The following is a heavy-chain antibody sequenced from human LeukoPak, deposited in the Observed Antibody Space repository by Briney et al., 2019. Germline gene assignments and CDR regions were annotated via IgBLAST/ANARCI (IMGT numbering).Heavy chain of an antibody. CDR2: ISYDGSNK. D-gene: IGHD4-17*01. Sequence: GVSLRLSCAASGFTFSSYGMHWVRQAPGKGLEWVAVISYDGSNKYYADSVKGRFTISRDNSKNTLYLQMNSLRAEDTAVYYCAKGGASNYGDLDYWGQGTLVTVSS. V-gene: IGHV3-30*18. J-gene: IGHJ4*02. CDR1: GFTFSSYG. CDR3: AKGGASNYGDLDY.